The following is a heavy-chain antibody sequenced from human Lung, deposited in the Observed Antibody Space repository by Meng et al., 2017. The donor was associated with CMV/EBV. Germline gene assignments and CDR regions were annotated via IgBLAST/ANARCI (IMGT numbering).Heavy chain of an antibody. Sequence: GEXXKISCKGSGYSFTSYWIAWVRQMPGKGLEWMGIIYPGDSDTTYSPSFQGQVTISADNSISTTYLQWSSLRASDTAMYYCARQYDTRTWDNWFVPWRQGPLVTFSS. D-gene: IGHD3-22*01. J-gene: IGHJ5*02. CDR1: GYSFTSYW. CDR3: ARQYDTRTWDNWFVP. CDR2: IYPGDSDT. V-gene: IGHV5-51*01.